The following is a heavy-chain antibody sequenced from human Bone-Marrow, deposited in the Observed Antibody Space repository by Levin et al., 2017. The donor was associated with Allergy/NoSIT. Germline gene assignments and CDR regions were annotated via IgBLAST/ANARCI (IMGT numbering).Heavy chain of an antibody. Sequence: GGSLRLSCAASGFTFSSYAMHWVRQAPGKGLEWVAVISYDGSNKYYADSVKGRFTISRDNSKNTLYLQMNSLRAEDTAVYYCARDRVYYYDSSGVDYWGQGTLVTVSS. CDR3: ARDRVYYYDSSGVDY. V-gene: IGHV3-30*04. D-gene: IGHD3-22*01. J-gene: IGHJ4*02. CDR2: ISYDGSNK. CDR1: GFTFSSYA.